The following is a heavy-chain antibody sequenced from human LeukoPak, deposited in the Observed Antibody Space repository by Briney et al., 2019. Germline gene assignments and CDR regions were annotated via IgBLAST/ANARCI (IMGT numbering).Heavy chain of an antibody. V-gene: IGHV3-21*01. CDR2: ITSSSSHI. CDR3: ARVGLVTDY. J-gene: IGHJ4*02. Sequence: GGSLRLSCAASGFTFSSYSMNWVRQAPGKGLEWVSSITSSSSHIYYADSVKGRFTISRDNAKNSLYLQMNSLRAEDTAVYYCARVGLVTDYWGQGTLVTVSS. CDR1: GFTFSSYS. D-gene: IGHD3/OR15-3a*01.